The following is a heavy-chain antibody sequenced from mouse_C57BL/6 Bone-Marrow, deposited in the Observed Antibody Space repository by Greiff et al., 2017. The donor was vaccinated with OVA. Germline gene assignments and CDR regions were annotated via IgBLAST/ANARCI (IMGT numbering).Heavy chain of an antibody. CDR1: GFTFSSYA. J-gene: IGHJ2*01. CDR2: ISDGGSYT. D-gene: IGHD4-1*01. Sequence: EVMLVESGGGLVKPGGSLKLSCAASGFTFSSYAMSWVRQTPEKRLEWVATISDGGSYTYYPDNVKGRFTISRDNAKNNLYLQMSHLKSEDTAMYYCARDGRTGYYFDYWGQGTTLTVSS. CDR3: ARDGRTGYYFDY. V-gene: IGHV5-4*01.